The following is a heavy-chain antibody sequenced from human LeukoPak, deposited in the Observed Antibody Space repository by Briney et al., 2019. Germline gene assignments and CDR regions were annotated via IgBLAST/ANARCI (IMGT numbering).Heavy chain of an antibody. CDR2: ISGSDTST. CDR3: TTLTVASNFDY. D-gene: IGHD6-19*01. J-gene: IGHJ4*02. V-gene: IGHV3-11*04. CDR1: GGSFSSYY. Sequence: LSLTCAVYGGSFSSYYWSWIRQSPGRGLEWIADISGSDTSTYYADSVKGRFTISRDNAKNSLYLQMNRLRVEDTAVYYCTTLTVASNFDYWGQGTLVTVSS.